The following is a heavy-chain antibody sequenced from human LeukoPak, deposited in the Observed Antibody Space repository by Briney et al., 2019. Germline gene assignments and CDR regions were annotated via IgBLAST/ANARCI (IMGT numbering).Heavy chain of an antibody. V-gene: IGHV5-51*01. J-gene: IGHJ4*02. CDR2: IYPGDSDT. Sequence: GESLKISCKGLGYIFTNYWIGWVRQLPGKGLEWMGIIYPGDSDTRYSPSFQGQVTISADQSISTAYLQWSSLKASDAAMYYCARQAATAYDYFDFWGQGTLVTVSS. CDR1: GYIFTNYW. CDR3: ARQAATAYDYFDF. D-gene: IGHD1-1*01.